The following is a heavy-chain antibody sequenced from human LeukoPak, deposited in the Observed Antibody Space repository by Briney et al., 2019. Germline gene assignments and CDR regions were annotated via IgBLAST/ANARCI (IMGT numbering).Heavy chain of an antibody. D-gene: IGHD5-18*01. J-gene: IGHJ6*03. CDR1: GGSISSYY. CDR2: IYTSGST. V-gene: IGHV4-4*07. Sequence: SETLSLTCTVSGGSISSYYWSWIRQPAGKGLEWIGRIYTSGSTNYNPSLKSRVTMSVDTSKNQLSLKLSSVTAADTAVYYCARRGGYSYRNYYYMDVWGKGTTVTVSS. CDR3: ARRGGYSYRNYYYMDV.